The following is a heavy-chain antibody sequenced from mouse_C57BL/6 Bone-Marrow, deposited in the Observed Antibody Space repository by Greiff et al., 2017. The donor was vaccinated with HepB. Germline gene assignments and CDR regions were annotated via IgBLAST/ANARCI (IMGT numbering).Heavy chain of an antibody. V-gene: IGHV1-59*01. D-gene: IGHD1-1*01. CDR3: AREGFYYYGGWYFDV. CDR2: IDPSDSYT. CDR1: GYTFTSYW. J-gene: IGHJ1*03. Sequence: QVQLKQPGAELVRPGTSVKLSCKASGYTFTSYWMHWVKQRPGQGLEWIGVIDPSDSYTNYNQKFKGKATLTVDTSSSTAYMQLSSLTSEDSAVYYCAREGFYYYGGWYFDVWGTGTAVTVTA.